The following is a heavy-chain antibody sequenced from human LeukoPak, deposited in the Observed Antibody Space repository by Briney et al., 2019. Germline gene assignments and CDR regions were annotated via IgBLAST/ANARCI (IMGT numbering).Heavy chain of an antibody. CDR2: ISGSGRSI. V-gene: IGHV3-23*01. D-gene: IGHD2/OR15-2a*01. Sequence: GGSLRLSCAASGFTLSSYAMSWARQAPGKGLEWVSDISGSGRSIYYADSVKGRFTISRDNSKNTLFLQMNSLRADDTAVYYCAKVSCNSYYYFDSWGQGSLVTVSS. J-gene: IGHJ4*02. CDR3: AKVSCNSYYYFDS. CDR1: GFTLSSYA.